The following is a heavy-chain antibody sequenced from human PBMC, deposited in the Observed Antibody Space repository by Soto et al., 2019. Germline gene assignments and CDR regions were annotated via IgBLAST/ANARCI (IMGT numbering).Heavy chain of an antibody. CDR1: GFSVSSVY. CDR3: ASDIL. V-gene: IGHV3-23*01. J-gene: IGHJ3*01. D-gene: IGHD3-9*01. Sequence: GSLSLSCASSGFSVSSVYMSWVRQAPGKGLEWVSAISGSCGSTYYADSVKGRFTISRDNSKNTLYLQMNSLRAEDTAVYYCASDILWGQGTMVTVSS. CDR2: ISGSCGST.